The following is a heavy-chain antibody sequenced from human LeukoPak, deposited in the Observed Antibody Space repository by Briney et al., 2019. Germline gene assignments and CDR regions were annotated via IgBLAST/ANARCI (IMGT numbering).Heavy chain of an antibody. CDR2: IYYSGST. CDR3: ARAYSSSWWGGYYYYMDV. Sequence: SETLSLTCTVSGGSISSSSYYWGWIRQPPGKGLEWIGSIYYSGSTYYNPSLKSRVTISVDTSKNQFSLKLSSVTAADTAVYYCARAYSSSWWGGYYYYMDVWGKGTTVTVSS. J-gene: IGHJ6*03. V-gene: IGHV4-39*07. D-gene: IGHD6-13*01. CDR1: GGSISSSSYY.